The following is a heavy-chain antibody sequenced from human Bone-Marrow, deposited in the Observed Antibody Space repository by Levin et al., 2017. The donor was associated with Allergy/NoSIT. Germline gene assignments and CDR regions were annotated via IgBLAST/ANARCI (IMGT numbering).Heavy chain of an antibody. CDR3: TRRGGEGWGAFDI. Sequence: GESLKISCAASGFTFSSYVMNWVRQAPGKGLEWVSSISETDGRTFYADSVKGRFTISRDNSQNTLYLRMNSLRAEDTALYYCTRRGGEGWGAFDIWGQGTMVTVSS. J-gene: IGHJ3*02. CDR1: GFTFSSYV. CDR2: ISETDGRT. D-gene: IGHD2-21*01. V-gene: IGHV3-23*01.